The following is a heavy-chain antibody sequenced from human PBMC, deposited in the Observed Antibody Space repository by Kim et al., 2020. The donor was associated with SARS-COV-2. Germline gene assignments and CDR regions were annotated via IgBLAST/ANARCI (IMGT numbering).Heavy chain of an antibody. Sequence: GGSLRLSCAASGFTFSSYSMHWVRQAPGRGLEYVAGITSNGYSTYYGNSVKGRVTVSRDISKSTLHLQMGSLRPEDTALYYCARGTYGGYDYWGQGTLVTVSS. V-gene: IGHV3-64*01. J-gene: IGHJ4*02. CDR2: ITSNGYST. CDR3: ARGTYGGYDY. CDR1: GFTFSSYS. D-gene: IGHD5-12*01.